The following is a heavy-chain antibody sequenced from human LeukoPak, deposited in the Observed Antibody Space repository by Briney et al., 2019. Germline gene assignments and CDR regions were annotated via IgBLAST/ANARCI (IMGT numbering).Heavy chain of an antibody. Sequence: ASVKVSCKASGYTFTSYYMHWVRQAPGQGLEWMGIINPSGGSTSYAQKFQGRVTMTRDTSTSTVYMELSSLRSEDTAVYYCARSIEMATMGSPLIDYWGQGTLVTVSS. CDR2: INPSGGST. D-gene: IGHD5-24*01. J-gene: IGHJ4*02. CDR1: GYTFTSYY. CDR3: ARSIEMATMGSPLIDY. V-gene: IGHV1-46*01.